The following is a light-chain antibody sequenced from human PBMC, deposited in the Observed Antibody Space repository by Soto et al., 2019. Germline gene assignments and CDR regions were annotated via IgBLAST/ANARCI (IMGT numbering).Light chain of an antibody. CDR3: QQYGSSRIT. J-gene: IGKJ5*01. Sequence: EIVLTESPGTVSVSRGESLTLLRRASQSVSSSYLAWYQQKPGQAPRLLIYGASSRATGIPDRFSGSGSGTDFTLTISRLEPEDFAVYYCQQYGSSRITFGQGTRLEI. V-gene: IGKV3-20*01. CDR1: QSVSSSY. CDR2: GAS.